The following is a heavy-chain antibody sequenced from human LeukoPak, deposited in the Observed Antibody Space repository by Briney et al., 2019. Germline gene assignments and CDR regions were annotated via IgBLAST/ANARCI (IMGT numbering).Heavy chain of an antibody. D-gene: IGHD4-17*01. CDR3: ARDHGDYGLF. V-gene: IGHV3-64*01. J-gene: IGHJ4*02. CDR1: GFTFSSCS. Sequence: PGGSLRLSCAASGFTFSSCSMHWVRQAPGKGLEYVSAISSNGGSTYYANSVKGRFTISRDNSKNTLYLQMGSLRAEDIAVYYCARDHGDYGLFWGQGTLVTVSS. CDR2: ISSNGGST.